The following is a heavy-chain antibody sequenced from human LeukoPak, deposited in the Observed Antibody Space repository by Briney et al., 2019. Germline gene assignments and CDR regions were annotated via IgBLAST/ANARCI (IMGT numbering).Heavy chain of an antibody. J-gene: IGHJ6*03. D-gene: IGHD4-17*01. Sequence: GGSLRLSCAASGFTFSDYYMTWIRQAPGKGLEWVSYISSRGSTILYADSVKGRFTISRDNAKNSLCLQMNSLRAEDTAVYYCARGNNDYGDNGKIRFGYMDVWGKGTTVTVSS. CDR1: GFTFSDYY. CDR2: ISSRGSTI. V-gene: IGHV3-11*04. CDR3: ARGNNDYGDNGKIRFGYMDV.